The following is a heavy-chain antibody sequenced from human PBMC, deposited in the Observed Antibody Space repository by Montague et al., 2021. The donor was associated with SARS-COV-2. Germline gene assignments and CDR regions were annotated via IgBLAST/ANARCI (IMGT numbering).Heavy chain of an antibody. CDR1: GFTVSSNY. CDR2: IYSGGST. V-gene: IGHV3-53*01. J-gene: IGHJ4*02. D-gene: IGHD5-24*01. CDR3: AKDREVATGGLYYFDY. Sequence: SLRLSCAASGFTVSSNYMSWVRQAPGKGLEWVSVIYSGGSTYYADSVKGRFTISRDNSENTLCLQMNSLRAEDTAVYYCAKDREVATGGLYYFDYWGQGTLVTVSS.